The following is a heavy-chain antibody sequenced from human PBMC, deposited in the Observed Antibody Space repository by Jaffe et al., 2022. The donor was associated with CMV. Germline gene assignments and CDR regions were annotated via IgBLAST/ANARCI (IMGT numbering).Heavy chain of an antibody. D-gene: IGHD2-15*01. Sequence: EVQLVESGGGLVKPGGSLRLSCAASGFTFSSYSMNWVRQAPGKGLEWVSSISSSSSYIYYADSVKGRFTISRDNAKNSLYLQMNSLRAEDTAVYYCARDKEDIVVVVADDAFDIWGQGTMVTVSS. V-gene: IGHV3-21*01. CDR3: ARDKEDIVVVVADDAFDI. CDR2: ISSSSSYI. CDR1: GFTFSSYS. J-gene: IGHJ3*02.